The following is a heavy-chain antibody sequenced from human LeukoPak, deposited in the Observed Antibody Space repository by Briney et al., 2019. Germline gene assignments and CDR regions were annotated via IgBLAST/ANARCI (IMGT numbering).Heavy chain of an antibody. CDR3: ARERGSIGPSP. CDR1: GGTFSSYA. Sequence: SVKVSCKASGGTFSSYAISWVRQAPGQGLEWMGGIIPIFGTANYAQKLQGRVTMTTDTSTSTAYMELRSLRSDDTAVYYCARERGSIGPSPWGQGTLVTVSS. D-gene: IGHD5-12*01. V-gene: IGHV1-69*05. CDR2: IIPIFGTA. J-gene: IGHJ5*02.